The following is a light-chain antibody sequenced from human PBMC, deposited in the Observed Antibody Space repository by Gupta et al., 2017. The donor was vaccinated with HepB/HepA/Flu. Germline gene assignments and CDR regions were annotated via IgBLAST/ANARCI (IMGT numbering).Light chain of an antibody. CDR3: HSYAGIKVGV. Sequence: QSALTQPPSASGSPGQSVTISCTGTSSDVGGYNYVSWYQQHPGKAPKLLIYEVSKRPSGVPDRFSGSKSGNTASLNXSXLQAEDXADYYCHSYAGIKVGVLGTATRVTVL. CDR1: SSDVGGYNY. CDR2: EVS. V-gene: IGLV2-8*01. J-gene: IGLJ1*01.